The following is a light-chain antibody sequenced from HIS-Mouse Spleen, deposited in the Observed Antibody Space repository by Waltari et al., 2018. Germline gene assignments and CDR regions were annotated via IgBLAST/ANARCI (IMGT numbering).Light chain of an antibody. Sequence: QSAMTQPASVSGSPGQSITLSCTGTSRYAGGSNYVSWYQQHPGKAPKLMIYDVSNRPSGVSNRFSGSKSDNTASLTISGLQAEDEADYYCSSYTSSSPVFGGGTKLTVL. CDR1: SRYAGGSNY. CDR2: DVS. J-gene: IGLJ2*01. CDR3: SSYTSSSPV. V-gene: IGLV2-14*03.